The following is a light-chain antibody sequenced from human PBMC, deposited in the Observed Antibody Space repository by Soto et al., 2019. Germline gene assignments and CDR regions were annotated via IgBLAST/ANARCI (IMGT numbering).Light chain of an antibody. CDR2: DAS. V-gene: IGKV3-15*01. Sequence: EIVMTQSPGTLSVSPGERATLLCRASQSVSNNLAWYQQKPGQAPRLLIYDASTSATGIPARFSGSGSGREFTLTIISLQSEDYAVDYYHQYNKWPSFTFGPGTQVDIK. CDR3: HQYNKWPSFT. CDR1: QSVSNN. J-gene: IGKJ3*01.